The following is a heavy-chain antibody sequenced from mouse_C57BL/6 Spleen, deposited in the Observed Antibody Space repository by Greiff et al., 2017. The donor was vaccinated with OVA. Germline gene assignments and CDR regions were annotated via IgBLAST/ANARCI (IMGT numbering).Heavy chain of an antibody. J-gene: IGHJ1*03. CDR2: IYPGGGYT. CDR1: GYTFTNYW. V-gene: IGHV1-63*01. Sequence: VQLKESGAELVRPGTSVKMSCKASGYTFTNYWIGWAKQRPGHGLEWIGDIYPGGGYTNYNEKFKGKATLTADKSSSTAYMQFSSLTSEDSAIYYCARSTHWYFDVWGTGTTVTVSS. CDR3: ARSTHWYFDV.